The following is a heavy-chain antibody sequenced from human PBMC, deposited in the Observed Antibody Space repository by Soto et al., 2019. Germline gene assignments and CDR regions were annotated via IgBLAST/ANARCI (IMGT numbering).Heavy chain of an antibody. D-gene: IGHD6-19*01. Sequence: GSLRLSCAASGFTFSTYSMNWVRQAPGKGLEWVSYISSSSTYIYYADSVKGRFTISRDNAKNSLYLQMNSLRAEDTAVYYCLIAVAGSFAPDYWGQGTLVTVSS. V-gene: IGHV3-21*01. CDR1: GFTFSTYS. J-gene: IGHJ4*02. CDR3: LIAVAGSFAPDY. CDR2: ISSSSTYI.